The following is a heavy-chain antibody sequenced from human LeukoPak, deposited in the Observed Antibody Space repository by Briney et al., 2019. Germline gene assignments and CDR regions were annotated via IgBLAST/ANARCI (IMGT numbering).Heavy chain of an antibody. Sequence: PGGSLRLSCAASGFTFRSYGMPWVRQAPGKGLEWVAVISYYGSNKYYADCVKGRFTISRDNSKNTLYLQMNSLRAEDTAVYYCAKDDSNYFDYWGQGTLVTVSS. CDR1: GFTFRSYG. CDR2: ISYYGSNK. J-gene: IGHJ4*02. D-gene: IGHD3-22*01. V-gene: IGHV3-30*18. CDR3: AKDDSNYFDY.